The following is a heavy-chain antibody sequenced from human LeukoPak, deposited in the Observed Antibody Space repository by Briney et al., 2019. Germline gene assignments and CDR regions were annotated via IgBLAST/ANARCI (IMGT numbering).Heavy chain of an antibody. CDR2: INPNSGGT. D-gene: IGHD3-9*01. J-gene: IGHJ4*02. Sequence: ASVKVSCKASGYTFTGYYMHWVRQAPGQGLKWLGWINPNSGGTNYAQKFQGRVTMTRDTSISTAYMELSRLRSDDTAVYYCERHDIMTGHVYWGQGTLVTVSS. V-gene: IGHV1-2*02. CDR1: GYTFTGYY. CDR3: ERHDIMTGHVY.